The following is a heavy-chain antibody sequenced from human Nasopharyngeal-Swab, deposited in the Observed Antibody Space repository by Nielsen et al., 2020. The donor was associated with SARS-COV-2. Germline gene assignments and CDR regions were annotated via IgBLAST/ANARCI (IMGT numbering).Heavy chain of an antibody. V-gene: IGHV3-11*05. J-gene: IGHJ4*02. D-gene: IGHD6-13*01. CDR2: ISNSGSST. CDR3: AKDGSSSPTY. CDR1: GFTFSDYY. Sequence: GESLKISCAASGFTFSDYYMSWIRQAPGKGLEWVSYISNSGSSTNYADSVRGRFTISRDNAKNSLYLQMSSLRAEDTAVYYCAKDGSSSPTYWGQGTLVTVSP.